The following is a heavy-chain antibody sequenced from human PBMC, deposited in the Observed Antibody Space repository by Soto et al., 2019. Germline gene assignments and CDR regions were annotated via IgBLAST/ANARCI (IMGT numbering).Heavy chain of an antibody. CDR1: GFTFSSYA. D-gene: IGHD3-22*01. Sequence: PGGCLRLSCAASGFTFSSYAMNWVRQAPGKGLEWVAVISYDGSNKYYADSVKGRFTISRDNSKNTLYPQMNSLRAEDTAVYYCARGGAADYYDSSSPGHFDYWGQGTMVTVSS. CDR2: ISYDGSNK. V-gene: IGHV3-30-3*01. J-gene: IGHJ4*02. CDR3: ARGGAADYYDSSSPGHFDY.